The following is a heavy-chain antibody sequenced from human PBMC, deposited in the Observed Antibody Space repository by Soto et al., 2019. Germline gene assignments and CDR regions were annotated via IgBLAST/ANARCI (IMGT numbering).Heavy chain of an antibody. J-gene: IGHJ4*02. Sequence: PGESLKISCEGSGYRFTNYWIGWVRQMPGKGLEWMGIFYPGDSETRYSPSFEGRVTISVDTSINTAYVQWSSLQASDTAIYYCARRVGTWPFHFDYWGQGTLVTVSS. CDR1: GYRFTNYW. CDR2: FYPGDSET. V-gene: IGHV5-51*01. CDR3: ARRVGTWPFHFDY.